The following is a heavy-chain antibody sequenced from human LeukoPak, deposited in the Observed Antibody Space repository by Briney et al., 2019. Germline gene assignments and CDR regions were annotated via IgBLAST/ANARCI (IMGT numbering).Heavy chain of an antibody. D-gene: IGHD1-14*01. Sequence: GGSLRLSCAVSGFTFVNYAIHWVRQAPGKGLEWVSGFDYNSGRIDYADSVKGRFTISRDNAKNSLYLQMNSLRVEDTALYYCTKDVTPGGADVWGQGTTVTVSS. V-gene: IGHV3-9*01. CDR1: GFTFVNYA. J-gene: IGHJ6*02. CDR2: FDYNSGRI. CDR3: TKDVTPGGADV.